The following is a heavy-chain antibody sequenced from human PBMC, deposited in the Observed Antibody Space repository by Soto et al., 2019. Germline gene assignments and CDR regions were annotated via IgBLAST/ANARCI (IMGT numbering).Heavy chain of an antibody. CDR3: TTDGGIAVRPLFDY. CDR2: IKSKTDGGTT. V-gene: IGHV3-15*01. Sequence: EVQVVESGGDLVKSGGSLRLSCSASGFTFTKAWLGWVRLAPGKGLEWVGRIKSKTDGGTTDYAAPVRGRFTISRDDSKNTVYLQMSSLKTEDTAVYYCTTDGGIAVRPLFDYWGQGTQVTVSP. J-gene: IGHJ4*02. CDR1: GFTFTKAW. D-gene: IGHD6-6*01.